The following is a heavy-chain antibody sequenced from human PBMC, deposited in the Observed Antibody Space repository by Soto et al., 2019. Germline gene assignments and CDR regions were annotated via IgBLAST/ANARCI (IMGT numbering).Heavy chain of an antibody. Sequence: GESLKISCKGFGYNFINYWIGWVRQMPGKGLEWMGVICPRDSDTRYSPSFEGQVTVSADKSINTAYLQWSSLKASDTAMYYCAGVSSSWSRSVDYWGQGTLVTVSS. CDR1: GYNFINYW. J-gene: IGHJ4*02. D-gene: IGHD6-13*01. CDR3: AGVSSSWSRSVDY. V-gene: IGHV5-51*01. CDR2: ICPRDSDT.